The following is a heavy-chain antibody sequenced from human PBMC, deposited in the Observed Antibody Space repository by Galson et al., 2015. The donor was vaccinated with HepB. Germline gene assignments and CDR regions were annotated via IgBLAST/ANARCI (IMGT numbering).Heavy chain of an antibody. J-gene: IGHJ4*02. D-gene: IGHD3-22*01. CDR2: ISSNGGST. CDR3: VKDRVGMIVVAPVLDY. CDR1: GFTFSSYA. V-gene: IGHV3-64D*06. Sequence: SLRLSCAASGFTFSSYAMHWVRQAPGKGLEYVSAISSNGGSTYYADSVKDRFTISRDNSKNTLYLQMSSLRAEDTAVYYCVKDRVGMIVVAPVLDYWGQGTLVTVSS.